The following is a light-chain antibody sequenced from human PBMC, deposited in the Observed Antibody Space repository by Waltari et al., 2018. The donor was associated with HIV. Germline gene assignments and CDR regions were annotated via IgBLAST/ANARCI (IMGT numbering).Light chain of an antibody. Sequence: DIVMTQSPDSLAMSLGGRATINCKSSQKILFSSTNKNYLSWFQQRPGQPPRLLIYWASTRESGVPERFTGSGSGTNFTLTISRLQADDVAVYFCQQYYSTPRTFGQGTKVELK. CDR2: WAS. CDR1: QKILFSSTNKNY. V-gene: IGKV4-1*01. J-gene: IGKJ1*01. CDR3: QQYYSTPRT.